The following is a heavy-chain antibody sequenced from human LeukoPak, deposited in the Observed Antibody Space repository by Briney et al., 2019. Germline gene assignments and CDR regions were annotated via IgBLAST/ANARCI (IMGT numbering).Heavy chain of an antibody. V-gene: IGHV3-30*18. D-gene: IGHD2-2*01. J-gene: IGHJ4*02. CDR2: ISYDGSNK. Sequence: GGSLRLSCAASGFTFSSYGMHWVRQAPGKGLEWVAVISYDGSNKYYADSVKGRLTISRDNSRNTLYLQMNSLRAEDTAVYYCAKDRYCSSTSCYDLDYWGQGTLVTVSS. CDR1: GFTFSSYG. CDR3: AKDRYCSSTSCYDLDY.